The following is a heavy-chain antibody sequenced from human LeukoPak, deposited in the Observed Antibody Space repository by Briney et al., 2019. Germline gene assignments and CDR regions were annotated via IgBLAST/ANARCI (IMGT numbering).Heavy chain of an antibody. Sequence: PGGSLRLSCAASGFTFRTYWMSWVRQAPGKGLEWVANIKQDGNEKYYVDPVKGRFTISREKAKNSLDLQMNRLRAEGTAVYYCARDTLGEGEDANYAVYYFDYWGQGTPVTVSS. CDR3: ARDTLGEGEDANYAVYYFDY. CDR2: IKQDGNEK. J-gene: IGHJ4*02. CDR1: GFTFRTYW. V-gene: IGHV3-7*01. D-gene: IGHD4/OR15-4a*01.